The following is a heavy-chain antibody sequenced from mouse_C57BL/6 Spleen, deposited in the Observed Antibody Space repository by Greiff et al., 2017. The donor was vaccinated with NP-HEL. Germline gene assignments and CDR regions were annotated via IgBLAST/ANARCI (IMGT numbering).Heavy chain of an antibody. CDR3: ARGAKYYGSSWFAY. CDR2: INPNNGGT. V-gene: IGHV1-18*01. Sequence: VQLQQSGPELVKPGASVKIPCKASGYTFTDYNMDWVKQSHGKSLEWIGDINPNNGGTIYNQKFKGKATLTVDKSSSTAYMELRSLTSEDTAVYYCARGAKYYGSSWFAYWGQGTLVTVSA. J-gene: IGHJ3*01. D-gene: IGHD1-1*01. CDR1: GYTFTDYN.